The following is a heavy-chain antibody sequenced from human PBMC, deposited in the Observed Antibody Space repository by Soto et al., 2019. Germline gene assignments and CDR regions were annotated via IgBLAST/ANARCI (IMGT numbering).Heavy chain of an antibody. CDR3: ARRLNRGWSGTSKTDAFDI. Sequence: QVQLQESGPGLVKPSETLSLTCTVSGGSISSYYWSWIRQPPGKGLEWIGYIYYSGSTNYNPSLTSRVTISVDTSKNQVSLKLSSVTAADTAVYYCARRLNRGWSGTSKTDAFDIWGQGTMVTVSS. D-gene: IGHD1-1*01. CDR1: GGSISSYY. V-gene: IGHV4-59*08. CDR2: IYYSGST. J-gene: IGHJ3*02.